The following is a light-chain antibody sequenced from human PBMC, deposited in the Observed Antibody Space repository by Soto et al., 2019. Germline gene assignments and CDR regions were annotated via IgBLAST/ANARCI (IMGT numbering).Light chain of an antibody. CDR3: QQSYSTPLT. J-gene: IGKJ4*01. Sequence: DIQMTQSPSSLSASVGDRVTITCRASQSISSYLNWYQQKPGKAPKLLIYAASSLQSGVPSRFSGSGSGTDFTRTISSLQPEYVATYYCQQSYSTPLTFGGGTKVEIK. V-gene: IGKV1-39*01. CDR1: QSISSY. CDR2: AAS.